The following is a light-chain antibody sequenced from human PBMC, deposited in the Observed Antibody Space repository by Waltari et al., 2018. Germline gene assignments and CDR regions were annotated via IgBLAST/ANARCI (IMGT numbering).Light chain of an antibody. Sequence: EIVLTQSPGTLSLSPGDRATLSCRASRGVSSSHLAWYQQKAGQAPRLLIYGASNRPTDSPDRFSGSGSGTDFTLTIARLEPEDFAVYYCQQYGTSPVTFGPGTKVEIK. CDR1: RGVSSSH. V-gene: IGKV3-20*01. CDR3: QQYGTSPVT. CDR2: GAS. J-gene: IGKJ3*01.